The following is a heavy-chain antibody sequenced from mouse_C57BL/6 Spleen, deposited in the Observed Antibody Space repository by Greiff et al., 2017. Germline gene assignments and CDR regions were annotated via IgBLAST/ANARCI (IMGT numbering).Heavy chain of an antibody. D-gene: IGHD2-4*01. CDR1: GFNIKDYY. V-gene: IGHV14-2*01. J-gene: IGHJ4*01. CDR3: ARYDSGLYYAMDY. Sequence: EVQLQQSGAVLVKPGASVKLSCTASGFNIKDYYMHWVKQRPEQGLEWIGRIDPEDGETKYAPKFQGKATITAVTSANTAYLQLSSLTSEDTAGYYCARYDSGLYYAMDYWGQGTSVTVSS. CDR2: IDPEDGET.